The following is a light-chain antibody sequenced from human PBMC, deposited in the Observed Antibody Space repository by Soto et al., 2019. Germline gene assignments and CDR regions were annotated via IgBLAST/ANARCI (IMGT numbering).Light chain of an antibody. V-gene: IGKV1-39*01. CDR1: QTIRNY. CDR3: LLLYCSPYT. J-gene: IGKJ2*01. Sequence: DIQMTQSPSSLSASVGDRVTITCRASQTIRNYLNWYQQKPGKAPKLLIYGASSLHGGDPSRFSGSGSGTDFPLTISSLQREDCATYYCLLLYCSPYTFGQGTQLDIK. CDR2: GAS.